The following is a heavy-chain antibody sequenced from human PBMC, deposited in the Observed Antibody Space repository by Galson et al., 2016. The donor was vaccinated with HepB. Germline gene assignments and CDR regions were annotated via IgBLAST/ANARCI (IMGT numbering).Heavy chain of an antibody. J-gene: IGHJ4*02. CDR2: IFYSGSA. D-gene: IGHD6-19*01. CDR1: GGSVSSGGYY. Sequence: SETLSLTCTVSGGSVSSGGYYWSWIRQPPGERLEWIGYIFYSGSANYSPSLKSRVTISVDASQNQFSLKLSSVTAADTALYSCARGIAVAGGYYFDNWGQGTLVTVSS. CDR3: ARGIAVAGGYYFDN. V-gene: IGHV4-61*08.